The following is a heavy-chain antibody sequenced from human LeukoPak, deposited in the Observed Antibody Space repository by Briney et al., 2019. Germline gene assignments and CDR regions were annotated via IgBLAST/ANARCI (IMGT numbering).Heavy chain of an antibody. CDR1: GFTFSSYG. CDR2: IRYDGSNK. J-gene: IGHJ4*02. V-gene: IGHV3-30*02. D-gene: IGHD2-8*01. Sequence: PGKSLRLSCAASGFTFSSYGMHWVRQAPGKRLEWVAFIRYDGSNKYYADSVKGRFTISRDYSKNTLYLQMNSLRSEDTAVYYCARSRTPYCTNGVCFDYWGQGTLVTVSS. CDR3: ARSRTPYCTNGVCFDY.